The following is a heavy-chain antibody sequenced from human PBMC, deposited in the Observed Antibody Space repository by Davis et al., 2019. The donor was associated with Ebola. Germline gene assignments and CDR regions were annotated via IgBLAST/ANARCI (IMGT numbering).Heavy chain of an antibody. CDR1: GGSFSGHY. CDR2: IIHSFRT. V-gene: IGHV4-34*12. CDR3: ARSPTVVSQLDY. Sequence: SETLSLTCAVSGGSFSGHYWSWLRQSPGKGLEWIGEIIHSFRTNYNPSLKSRVTISLDTPKKQFSLRVNSVTAADTAVYYCARSPTVVSQLDYWGPGTPVTVSS. D-gene: IGHD4-17*01. J-gene: IGHJ4*02.